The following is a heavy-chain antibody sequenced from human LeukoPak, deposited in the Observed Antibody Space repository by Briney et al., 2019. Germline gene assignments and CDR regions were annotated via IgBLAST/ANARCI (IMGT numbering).Heavy chain of an antibody. V-gene: IGHV3-74*01. CDR3: TRGTATGDDH. Sequence: GGSLRLSCAASGLTFSSYWMYWVRQAPGKGLVWVSRINSDESSISYADSVKGRFTISRDNAKNTLYLQMNSLRAEDTAVYYCTRGTATGDDHWGQGTLVTVSS. D-gene: IGHD7-27*01. CDR1: GLTFSSYW. J-gene: IGHJ4*02. CDR2: INSDESSI.